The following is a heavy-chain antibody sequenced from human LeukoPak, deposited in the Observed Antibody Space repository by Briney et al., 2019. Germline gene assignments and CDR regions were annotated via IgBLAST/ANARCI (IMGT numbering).Heavy chain of an antibody. Sequence: PGGSLRLSCGASGFSFSDYGMHWVRQAPGKGLEWVAVISYDGSNKYYADSVKGRFTISRDNSKSTLYLQMNSLRAEDTAVYYCAKGGSYPYYYYGMDVWGQGTTVTVSS. CDR2: ISYDGSNK. CDR1: GFSFSDYG. CDR3: AKGGSYPYYYYGMDV. D-gene: IGHD1-26*01. J-gene: IGHJ6*02. V-gene: IGHV3-30*18.